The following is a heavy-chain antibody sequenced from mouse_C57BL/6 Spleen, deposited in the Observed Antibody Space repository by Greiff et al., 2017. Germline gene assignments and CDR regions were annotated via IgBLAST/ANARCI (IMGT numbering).Heavy chain of an antibody. CDR3: ARFSRYYSNYDYAMDY. CDR2: ISSGSSTI. CDR1: GFTFSDYG. Sequence: DVKLVESGGGLVKPGGSLKLSCAASGFTFSDYGMHWVRQAPEKGLEWVAYISSGSSTIYYADTVKGRFTISRDNAKNTLFLQMTSLRSEDTAMYYCARFSRYYSNYDYAMDYWGQGTSVTISS. D-gene: IGHD2-5*01. V-gene: IGHV5-17*01. J-gene: IGHJ4*01.